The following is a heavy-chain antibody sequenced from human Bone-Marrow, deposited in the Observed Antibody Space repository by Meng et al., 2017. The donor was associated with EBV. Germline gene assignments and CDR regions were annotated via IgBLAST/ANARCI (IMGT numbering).Heavy chain of an antibody. Sequence: VQLVESGGGVVQPGRSLRLSCAASGFTFSSYAMHWVRQAPGKGLEWVSFISSSGNTIYYADSVKGRFTISRDNAKNSLYLQMNSLGAEDTAVYYCARDVYGGSMDYWGQGTPVTVSS. CDR1: GFTFSSYA. J-gene: IGHJ4*02. V-gene: IGHV3-48*03. D-gene: IGHD4/OR15-4a*01. CDR3: ARDVYGGSMDY. CDR2: ISSSGNTI.